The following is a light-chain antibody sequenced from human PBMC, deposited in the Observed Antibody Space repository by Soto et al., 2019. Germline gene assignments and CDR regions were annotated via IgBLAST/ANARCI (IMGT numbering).Light chain of an antibody. V-gene: IGKV1-5*01. Sequence: DIQMTQSPSTLSASVGDRVTITCRASQRISSWLAWYQQKPGKAPTLLIYDASSLESGVPSRFSGSGSGTEFTLTISSLQPDDFATYYCQQYNSYPITFGQGTRLEIK. CDR3: QQYNSYPIT. J-gene: IGKJ5*01. CDR1: QRISSW. CDR2: DAS.